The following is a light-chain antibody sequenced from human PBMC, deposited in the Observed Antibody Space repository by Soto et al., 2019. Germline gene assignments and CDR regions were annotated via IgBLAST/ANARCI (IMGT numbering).Light chain of an antibody. CDR2: GAS. CDR1: QSVSSSY. CDR3: QHYGSSPMYT. Sequence: EIVLTQSPGTLSLSPGERATLSCRASQSVSSSYLAWYQQKPVQAPRLLIYGASSRATGIPDMFSGSGSGTDFALTISRLEPEDTSVYYCQHYGSSPMYTLGHGTKLEIK. J-gene: IGKJ2*01. V-gene: IGKV3-20*01.